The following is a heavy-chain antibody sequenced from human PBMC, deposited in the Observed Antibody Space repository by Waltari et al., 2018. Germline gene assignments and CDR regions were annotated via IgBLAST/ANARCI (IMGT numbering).Heavy chain of an antibody. J-gene: IGHJ3*02. V-gene: IGHV3-7*01. CDR2: IKQDGSEK. CDR1: GFPFSSYW. CDR3: ASGFDAFDI. Sequence: EVQLVESGGGLVQPGGSLRLSCAASGFPFSSYWMSWVRQAPGKGLEWVANIKQDGSEKYYVDSVKGRFTISRDNAKNSLYLQMNSLRAEDTAVYYCASGFDAFDIWGQGTMVTVSS. D-gene: IGHD7-27*01.